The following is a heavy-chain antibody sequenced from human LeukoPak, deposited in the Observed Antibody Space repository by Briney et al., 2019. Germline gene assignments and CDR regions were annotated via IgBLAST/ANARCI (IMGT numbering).Heavy chain of an antibody. CDR2: INHSGST. J-gene: IGHJ4*02. CDR1: GGSFSGYY. CDR3: ARGPPLYCSGGSCYSNDFDY. V-gene: IGHV4-34*01. Sequence: PSETLSLTCAVYGGSFSGYYWSWIRQPPGKGLEWIGEINHSGSTNYNPSLKSRVTISVDTSKNQFSLKLSSVTAADTAVYYCARGPPLYCSGGSCYSNDFDYWGQGTLVTVSS. D-gene: IGHD2-15*01.